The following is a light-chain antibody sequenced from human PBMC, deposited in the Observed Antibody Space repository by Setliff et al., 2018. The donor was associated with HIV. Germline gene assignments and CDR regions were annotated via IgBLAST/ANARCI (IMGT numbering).Light chain of an antibody. J-gene: IGKJ1*01. V-gene: IGKV4-1*01. CDR2: WAS. Sequence: DIVMTQSPDSLAVSLGEWATINCKSSQTVLYRSNNKNYLAWYQQKPGQPPRLLIYWASTRESGVPDRFSGSGSGTDFNLTISSLQAEDVAVYYCQQYYSSPPTFGQGTKVDIK. CDR3: QQYYSSPPT. CDR1: QTVLYRSNNKNY.